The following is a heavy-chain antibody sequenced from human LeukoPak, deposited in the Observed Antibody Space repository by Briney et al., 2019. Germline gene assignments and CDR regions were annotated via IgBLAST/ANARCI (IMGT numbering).Heavy chain of an antibody. CDR3: ATRPYYYDSSGYYYEGGNWFDP. D-gene: IGHD3-22*01. V-gene: IGHV1-69*05. Sequence: ASVKVSCKASGGTFSSYAISWVRQAPGQGLEWMGRIIPIFGTANYAQKFQGRVTITTDESTCTAYMELSSLRSEDTAVYYCATRPYYYDSSGYYYEGGNWFDPWGQGTLVTVSS. CDR2: IIPIFGTA. CDR1: GGTFSSYA. J-gene: IGHJ5*02.